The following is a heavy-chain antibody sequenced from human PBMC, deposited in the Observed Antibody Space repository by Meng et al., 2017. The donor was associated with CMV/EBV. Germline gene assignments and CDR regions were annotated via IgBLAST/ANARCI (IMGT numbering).Heavy chain of an antibody. CDR3: ARELRGSYDSSEPRWFDP. V-gene: IGHV1-2*02. J-gene: IGHJ5*02. D-gene: IGHD3-22*01. CDR1: GYTFTGYY. Sequence: ASVKVSCKASGYTFTGYYMHWVRQAPGQGLEWMGWINPNSGGTNYAQKFQGRVTMTRDTSISTAYMELSRLRSDDTAVYYCARELRGSYDSSEPRWFDPWGQGTLVTVLL. CDR2: INPNSGGT.